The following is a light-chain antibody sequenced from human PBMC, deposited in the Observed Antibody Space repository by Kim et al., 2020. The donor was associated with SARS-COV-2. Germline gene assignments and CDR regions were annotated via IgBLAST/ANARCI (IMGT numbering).Light chain of an antibody. V-gene: IGLV1-47*02. Sequence: QRVDISCSGSTPNIGSTYVFWYQQVPGAAPKLLIYTNDQRPSGVPDRFSGSKSGTSASLAISDLRSEDEATYYCAAWDDSLSGYLAFGGGTQLTVL. J-gene: IGLJ2*01. CDR3: AAWDDSLSGYLA. CDR1: TPNIGSTY. CDR2: TND.